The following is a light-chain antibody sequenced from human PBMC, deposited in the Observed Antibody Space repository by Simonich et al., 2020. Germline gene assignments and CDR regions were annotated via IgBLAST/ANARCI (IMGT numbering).Light chain of an antibody. Sequence: DIVMTQSPDSLAVSLGERATINCKSSQSVLYSSNNKNYFAWYQQKPGKPPKLLIYWASTRESGVPDRFRGSGSGTDFTLTISSLQAEDVAVYYCQQYYSTPITFGQGTRLEIK. CDR1: QSVLYSSNNKNY. J-gene: IGKJ5*01. CDR2: WAS. V-gene: IGKV4-1*01. CDR3: QQYYSTPIT.